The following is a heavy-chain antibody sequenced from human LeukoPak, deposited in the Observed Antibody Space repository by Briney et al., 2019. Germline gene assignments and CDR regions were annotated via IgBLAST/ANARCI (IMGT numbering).Heavy chain of an antibody. J-gene: IGHJ4*02. CDR2: IYYSGST. CDR3: ARDHGIVGATIGFDY. D-gene: IGHD1-26*01. CDR1: GGSISSYY. Sequence: SEPLSLTCTVSGGSISSYYWSWIRQPPGKGVEWIGYIYYSGSTNYNPSLKSRVTISVDTSKNQFSLKLSSVTAADTAVYYCARDHGIVGATIGFDYWGQGTLVTVSS. V-gene: IGHV4-59*01.